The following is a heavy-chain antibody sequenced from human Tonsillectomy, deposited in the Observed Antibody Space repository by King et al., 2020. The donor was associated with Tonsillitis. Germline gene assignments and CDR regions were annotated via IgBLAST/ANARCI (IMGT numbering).Heavy chain of an antibody. V-gene: IGHV2-70*04. J-gene: IGHJ3*01. Sequence: TLKESGPALVRPTQTLTLTCSFSGFSLTTTGMSVTWIRQPPGRALEWIERIDWDYEKLYSTSLQTRLIISKDTSKNQVVLTMTNMDPVDTATYYCARLQTGTGSFDFWGQGTKVTVSS. CDR1: GFSLTTTGMS. CDR2: IDWDYEK. CDR3: ARLQTGTGSFDF. D-gene: IGHD1-1*01.